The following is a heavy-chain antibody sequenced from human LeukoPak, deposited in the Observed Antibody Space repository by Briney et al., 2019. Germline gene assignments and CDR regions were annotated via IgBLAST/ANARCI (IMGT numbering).Heavy chain of an antibody. CDR2: IKQDGSEK. J-gene: IGHJ4*02. D-gene: IGHD5-18*01. V-gene: IGHV3-7*01. CDR3: ARDLGYSYEGYFDY. Sequence: XYWXXWVRQAPXXGLEWVANIKQDGSEKYYVDSVKGRFTISRDNAKNSLYLQMNSLRAEDTAVYYCARDLGYSYEGYFDYWGQGTLVTVSS. CDR1: XYW.